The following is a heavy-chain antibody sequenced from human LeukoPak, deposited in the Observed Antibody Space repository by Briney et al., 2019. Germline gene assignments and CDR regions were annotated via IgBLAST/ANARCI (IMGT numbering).Heavy chain of an antibody. CDR3: ATNILVRDIINWFDP. CDR2: INPDSGGT. CDR1: GYTFSGHY. V-gene: IGHV1-2*02. D-gene: IGHD3-10*01. Sequence: ASVKVSCKASGYTFSGHYMHWVRQAPGQGLEWMGWINPDSGGTNYAQKFQGRVTMTRDTSISTAYMELSSLRYDDTAVYYCATNILVRDIINWFDPWGQGTLVTVSS. J-gene: IGHJ5*02.